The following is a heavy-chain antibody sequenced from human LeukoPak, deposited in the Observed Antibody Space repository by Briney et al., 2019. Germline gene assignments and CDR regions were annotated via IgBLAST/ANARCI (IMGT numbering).Heavy chain of an antibody. V-gene: IGHV3-48*02. CDR2: IGSSGSTV. D-gene: IGHD4-23*01. CDR1: GFTFNSYG. Sequence: GALRLSCAASGFTFNSYGMNWVRQAPGKGLEWVSYIGSSGSTVYYADSVKGRFTISRDNAKNSLYMQMESLRDEDTAIYYCARDTLEYSNSPDALDIWGQGTMVTVSS. J-gene: IGHJ3*02. CDR3: ARDTLEYSNSPDALDI.